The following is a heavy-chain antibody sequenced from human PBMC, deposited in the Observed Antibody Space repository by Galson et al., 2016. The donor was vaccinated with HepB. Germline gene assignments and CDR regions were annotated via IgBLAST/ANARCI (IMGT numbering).Heavy chain of an antibody. J-gene: IGHJ4*02. CDR3: ARNRGGDYDYVWGSFEY. D-gene: IGHD3-16*01. CDR1: GGSVSSSTYH. V-gene: IGHV4-39*01. CDR2: ISNTGTT. Sequence: SETLSLTCTVSGGSVSSSTYHWAWVRQPPGKGLEWIATISNTGTTFHNPSLKSRVTMSIDLSKNQFSLNLISVTAADTAFYYCARNRGGDYDYVWGSFEYWGQGALATVSS.